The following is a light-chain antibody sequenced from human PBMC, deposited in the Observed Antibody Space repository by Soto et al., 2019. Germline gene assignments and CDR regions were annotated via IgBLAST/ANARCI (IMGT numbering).Light chain of an antibody. CDR2: DAS. Sequence: EIVLTQSPATLSLSPGEGATLSCRASQSISTFLAWYQQKPGRAPRLLIYDASIRATGIPARFSGSGSGTDFTLTISSLETEDFAVYYCQQRYDWPTFGHGTRLEIK. CDR1: QSISTF. CDR3: QQRYDWPT. J-gene: IGKJ5*01. V-gene: IGKV3-11*01.